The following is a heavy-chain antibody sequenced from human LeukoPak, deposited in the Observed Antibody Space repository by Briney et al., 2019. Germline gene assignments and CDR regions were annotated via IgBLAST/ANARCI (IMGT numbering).Heavy chain of an antibody. CDR1: GGSISSYY. V-gene: IGHV4-59*12. D-gene: IGHD4-23*01. CDR2: IYYSGST. J-gene: IGHJ4*02. Sequence: PSETLSLTCTVSGGSISSYYWSWIRQPPGKGLEWIGYIYYSGSTNYNPSLKSRVTISVDTSKNQFSLKLSSVTAADTAVYYCAREDYGGFHFDYWGQGTLVTVSS. CDR3: AREDYGGFHFDY.